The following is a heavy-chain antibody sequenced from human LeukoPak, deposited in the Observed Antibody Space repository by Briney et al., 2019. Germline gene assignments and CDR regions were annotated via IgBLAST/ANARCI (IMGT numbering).Heavy chain of an antibody. J-gene: IGHJ4*02. D-gene: IGHD3-3*01. V-gene: IGHV3-23*01. Sequence: GGSLRLSCVASGFPFSRYTMSWVRQAPGRGLEWVSAISDTARDKYYTDSVKGRFTISRDNSKYTLYLQMSSLRAEDTAIYYCANTFARFLEADYWGQGTLVTVSS. CDR1: GFPFSRYT. CDR3: ANTFARFLEADY. CDR2: ISDTARDK.